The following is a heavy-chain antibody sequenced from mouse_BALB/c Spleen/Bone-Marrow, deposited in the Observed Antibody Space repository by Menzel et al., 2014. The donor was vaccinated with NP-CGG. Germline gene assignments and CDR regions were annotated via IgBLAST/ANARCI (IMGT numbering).Heavy chain of an antibody. J-gene: IGHJ1*01. CDR2: ISYSGST. CDR1: GYSITSDYA. V-gene: IGHV3-2*02. CDR3: ARSADWYFGV. Sequence: EVQLQQSGPGLVKPSQSLSLTCTVTGYSITSDYAWHWIRQFPGNKLEWMGYISYSGSTSYYPSLKSRISITRDTSKNQFFLQLNSVTTEDTATYYCARSADWYFGVWGAGTTVTVSS.